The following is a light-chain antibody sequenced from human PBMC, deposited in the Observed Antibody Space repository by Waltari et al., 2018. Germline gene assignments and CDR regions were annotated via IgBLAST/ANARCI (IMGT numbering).Light chain of an antibody. CDR2: GAP. V-gene: IGKV3-15*01. J-gene: IGKJ2*01. Sequence: EIVMTQSPVTLSVSPGERAALSCRSSQSVRTNLAWYQQRPGQTPRLLIYGAPTRAAEIPARFSGSGSGTEFTLTISSLQSEDFAVYYCQQYNDWPYTFGQGTKLEI. CDR3: QQYNDWPYT. CDR1: QSVRTN.